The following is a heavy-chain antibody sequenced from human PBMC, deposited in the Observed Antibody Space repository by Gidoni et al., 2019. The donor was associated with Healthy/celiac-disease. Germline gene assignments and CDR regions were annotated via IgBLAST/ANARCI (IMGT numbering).Heavy chain of an antibody. CDR1: GFTFTYYS. CDR2: ISRGSSTI. CDR3: AGVEREGDNWLDP. J-gene: IGHJ5*02. D-gene: IGHD1-1*01. V-gene: IGHV3-48*01. Sequence: EVQLVESGGGLVQPGGSLRLSCAASGFTFTYYSMNWVRQAPGKGLEWVSYISRGSSTIKYADSVKGRFTISRDTAKNALYLQMNSLRVDDTAVYYCAGVEREGDNWLDPWGQGTLVTVSS.